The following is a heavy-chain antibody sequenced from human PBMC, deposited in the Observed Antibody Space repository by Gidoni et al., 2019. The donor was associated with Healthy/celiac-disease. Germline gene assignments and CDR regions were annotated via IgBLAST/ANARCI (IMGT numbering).Heavy chain of an antibody. Sequence: QVQLQQWGAGLLKPSETLSLTCAVYGGSFSCYYWSWIRQPPGKGLEWIGEINHSGSTNYNPSLKSRVTISVDTSKNQFSLKLSSVTAADTAVYYCARVTPRYSSGWYATFDYGGQGTLVTVSS. D-gene: IGHD6-19*01. CDR3: ARVTPRYSSGWYATFDY. CDR1: GGSFSCYY. CDR2: INHSGST. V-gene: IGHV4-34*01. J-gene: IGHJ4*02.